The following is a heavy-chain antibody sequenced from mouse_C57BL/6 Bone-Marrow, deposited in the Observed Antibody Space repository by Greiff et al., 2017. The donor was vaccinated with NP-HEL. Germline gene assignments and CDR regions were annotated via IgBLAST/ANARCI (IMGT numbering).Heavy chain of an antibody. V-gene: IGHV5-4*01. CDR2: ISDGGSNT. CDR1: GFTFSSYA. J-gene: IGHJ3*01. Sequence: EVQLVESGGGLVKPGGSLKLSCAASGFTFSSYAMPWVRQTPEKGLEWVATISDGGSNTYYPDNVKGRFTISRDNAKNNLYLQMSHLKSEDTAMYYCAREGSSGYAYWGQGTLVTVSA. D-gene: IGHD3-2*02. CDR3: AREGSSGYAY.